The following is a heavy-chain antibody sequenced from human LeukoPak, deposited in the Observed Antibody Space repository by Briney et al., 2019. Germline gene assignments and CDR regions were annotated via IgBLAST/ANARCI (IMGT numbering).Heavy chain of an antibody. J-gene: IGHJ3*02. V-gene: IGHV4-59*01. Sequence: KPSETLSLTCTVSGGSISSYYWSWIRQPPGKGLELIGYIYYSGSTNYNPSLKSRVTISVDTSKNQFSLKLSSVTAADTAVYYCARGIGTSYESSRDAFDIWGQGTMVTVSS. CDR2: IYYSGST. D-gene: IGHD3-22*01. CDR3: ARGIGTSYESSRDAFDI. CDR1: GGSISSYY.